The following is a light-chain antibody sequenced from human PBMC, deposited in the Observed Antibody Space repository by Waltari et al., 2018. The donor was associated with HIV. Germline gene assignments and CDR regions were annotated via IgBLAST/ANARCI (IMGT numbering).Light chain of an antibody. V-gene: IGLV2-14*01. J-gene: IGLJ2*01. CDR2: DVK. Sequence: QSALSQPASVSGSPGQSVTISCNGTNSDIGASDYVSWYQKFPDRVPSLLIYDVKKRSAGVSSRFSGSKAANTSSLTISGLQPEDEADFYCASLSNSITLVVFGGGTHLTVL. CDR3: ASLSNSITLVV. CDR1: NSDIGASDY.